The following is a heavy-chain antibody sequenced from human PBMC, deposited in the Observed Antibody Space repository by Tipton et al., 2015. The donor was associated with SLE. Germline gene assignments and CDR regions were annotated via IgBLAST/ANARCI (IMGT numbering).Heavy chain of an antibody. Sequence: LRLSCTVSLYSIGSGFYWDWVRQAPGKGLEWVATMHHNGSTYYNPSLRSRVAVSMDTSRNQFSLRLKSVTAADTAVYYCATGHFDFWGQGRQVTVSS. D-gene: IGHD1-1*01. CDR1: LYSIGSGFY. CDR3: ATGHFDF. J-gene: IGHJ5*01. CDR2: MHHNGST. V-gene: IGHV4-38-2*02.